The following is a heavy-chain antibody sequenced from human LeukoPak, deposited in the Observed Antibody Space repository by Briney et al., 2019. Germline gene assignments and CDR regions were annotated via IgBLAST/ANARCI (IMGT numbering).Heavy chain of an antibody. J-gene: IGHJ6*02. V-gene: IGHV4-30-4*01. CDR1: GGSFSDYY. Sequence: SETLSLTCAVYGGSFSDYYWSWIRQPPGKGLEWIGYIYYSGSTYYNPSLKSRVTISVDTSKNQFSLKLSSVTAADTAVYYCARDRQLDVWGQGTTVTVSS. CDR3: ARDRQLDV. CDR2: IYYSGST.